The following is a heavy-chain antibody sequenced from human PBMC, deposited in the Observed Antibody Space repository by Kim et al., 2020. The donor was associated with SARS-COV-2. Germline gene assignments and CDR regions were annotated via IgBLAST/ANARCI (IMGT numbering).Heavy chain of an antibody. CDR2: ISGSGGST. CDR3: AKNEDSGYEMYYYYYGMDA. V-gene: IGHV3-23*01. J-gene: IGHJ6*02. Sequence: GGSLRLSCAASGFTFSSYAMSWVRQAPGKGLEWVSAISGSGGSTYYADSVKGRFTISRDNSKNTMYLQMNSLRAEDTAVYYCAKNEDSGYEMYYYYYGMDAWGQGTPGTVSS. CDR1: GFTFSSYA. D-gene: IGHD5-12*01.